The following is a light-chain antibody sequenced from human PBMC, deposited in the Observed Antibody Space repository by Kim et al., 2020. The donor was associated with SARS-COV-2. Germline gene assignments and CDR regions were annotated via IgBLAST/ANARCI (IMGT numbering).Light chain of an antibody. V-gene: IGKV1-5*03. Sequence: SASVGDTVTITCRASETISLWVAWYQQKPGKAPKILIYRASNLESGVPSRFTGSGSRTEFTLTINSLQPDDFATYFCQQYRSYSFTFGHGTKLEI. CDR3: QQYRSYSFT. CDR2: RAS. J-gene: IGKJ2*01. CDR1: ETISLW.